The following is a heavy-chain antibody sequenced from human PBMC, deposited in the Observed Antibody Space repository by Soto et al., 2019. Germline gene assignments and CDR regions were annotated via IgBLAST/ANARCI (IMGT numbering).Heavy chain of an antibody. CDR2: IYYSGST. J-gene: IGHJ6*02. V-gene: IGHV4-59*01. CDR3: ARGGYGSGSYYGVYYYYGMDV. Sequence: SETLSLTCTVSGGSISGYYWIWIRQPSGKGLEWIGYIYYSGSTNYNPSLKSRVTISVDTSKNQFSLKLSSVTAADTAVYYCARGGYGSGSYYGVYYYYGMDVWGQGTTVTVSS. D-gene: IGHD3-10*01. CDR1: GGSISGYY.